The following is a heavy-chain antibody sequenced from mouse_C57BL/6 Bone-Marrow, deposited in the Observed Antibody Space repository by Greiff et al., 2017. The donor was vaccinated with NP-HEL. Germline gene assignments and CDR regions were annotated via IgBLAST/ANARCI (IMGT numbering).Heavy chain of an antibody. V-gene: IGHV1-64*01. Sequence: VQLQQPGAELVKPGASVKLSCKASGYTFTSYWMHWVKQRPGQGLEWIGMIHPNSGSTNYNEKFKSKATLTVDKSSSTAYMQLSSLTSEDSAVYYCASPHRNYPSWFAYWGQGTLVTVSA. CDR1: GYTFTSYW. CDR3: ASPHRNYPSWFAY. D-gene: IGHD2-5*01. CDR2: IHPNSGST. J-gene: IGHJ3*01.